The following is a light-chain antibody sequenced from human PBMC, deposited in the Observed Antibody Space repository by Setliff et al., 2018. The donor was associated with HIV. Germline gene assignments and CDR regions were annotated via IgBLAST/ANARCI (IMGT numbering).Light chain of an antibody. J-gene: IGLJ1*01. V-gene: IGLV2-14*01. Sequence: QSALTQPASVSGSPGQSITISCTGISSDVGDFQSVSWYQQHPGKAPKLMIYEINDRPSGVSNRFAGSKSGNTASLTISRLQAEDEADYSCSSYTSSSTYVFGTGTKATVL. CDR1: SSDVGDFQS. CDR3: SSYTSSSTYV. CDR2: EIN.